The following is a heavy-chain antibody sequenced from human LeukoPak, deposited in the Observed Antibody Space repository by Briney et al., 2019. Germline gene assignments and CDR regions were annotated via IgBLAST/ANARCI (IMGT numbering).Heavy chain of an antibody. Sequence: KPSETQSLTCAVYGGSFSGYYWSWIRQPPGKGLEWIGYIYYSGSTNYNPPLKSRVTISVDTSKNQFSLKLSSVTAADTAVYYCARSSIAARVYWFDPWGQGTLVTVSS. CDR1: GGSFSGYY. CDR2: IYYSGST. D-gene: IGHD6-6*01. J-gene: IGHJ5*02. V-gene: IGHV4-59*01. CDR3: ARSSIAARVYWFDP.